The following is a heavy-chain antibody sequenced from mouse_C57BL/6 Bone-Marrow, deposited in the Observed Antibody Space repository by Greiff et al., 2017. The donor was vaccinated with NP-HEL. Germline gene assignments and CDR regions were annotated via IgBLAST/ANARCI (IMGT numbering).Heavy chain of an antibody. CDR3: AKVSTRVKWFAY. D-gene: IGHD2-2*01. Sequence: QVQLQQPGAELVRPGTSVKLSCKASGYTFTSYWMHWVKQRPGQGLEWIGVIDPSDSYTNYNQKFKGKATLTVDTSSSTAYMQLSSLTSEDSAVYYWAKVSTRVKWFAYGGQGTLVTVSA. V-gene: IGHV1-59*01. CDR2: IDPSDSYT. CDR1: GYTFTSYW. J-gene: IGHJ3*01.